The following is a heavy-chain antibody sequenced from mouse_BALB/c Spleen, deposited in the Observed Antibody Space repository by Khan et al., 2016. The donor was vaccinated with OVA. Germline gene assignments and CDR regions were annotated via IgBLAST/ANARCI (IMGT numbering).Heavy chain of an antibody. Sequence: EVELVESGPELMKPGASVRISCKASGYSFTTYYIHWLTQSHGKSLEWIGYIDPFSGITTYNQKFKGKATLTVDKSSSTAYIHLSNLTSEDSADCACTRHGDVAWFTYWGQGTMLTVSA. V-gene: IGHV1S135*01. D-gene: IGHD2-13*01. J-gene: IGHJ3*01. CDR1: GYSFTTYY. CDR3: TRHGDVAWFTY. CDR2: IDPFSGIT.